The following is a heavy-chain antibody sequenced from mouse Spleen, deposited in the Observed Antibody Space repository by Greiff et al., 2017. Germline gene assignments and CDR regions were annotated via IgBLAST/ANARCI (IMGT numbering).Heavy chain of an antibody. CDR3: ARIGLSGYYAMDY. J-gene: IGHJ4*01. Sequence: EVQLVESGGGLVKPGGSLKLSCAASGFTFSDYGMHWVRQAPEKGLEWVAYISSGSSTIYYADTVKGRFTISRDNAKNTLFLQMTSLRSEDTAMYYCARIGLSGYYAMDYWGQGTSVTVSS. CDR1: GFTFSDYG. V-gene: IGHV5-17*01. D-gene: IGHD2-2*01. CDR2: ISSGSSTI.